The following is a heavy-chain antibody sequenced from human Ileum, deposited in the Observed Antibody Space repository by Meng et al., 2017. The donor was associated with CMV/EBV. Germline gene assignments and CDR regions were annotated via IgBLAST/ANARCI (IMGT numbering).Heavy chain of an antibody. CDR2: IHPSGGVT. J-gene: IGHJ4*02. Sequence: QVQLVQSGAEGKKPGASVKVSCKASGYTFTDYYMHWVRRAPGQGLEWMGIIHPSGGVTTYAQKFQGRVTMTSDTSTTTVYMELSSLTSEDTAVYYCASDFPGSAPSGFDYWGQGTLVTVSS. D-gene: IGHD3-10*01. V-gene: IGHV1-46*01. CDR1: GYTFTDYY. CDR3: ASDFPGSAPSGFDY.